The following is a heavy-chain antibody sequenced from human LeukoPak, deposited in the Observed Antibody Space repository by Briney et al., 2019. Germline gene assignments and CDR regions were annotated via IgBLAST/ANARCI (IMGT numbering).Heavy chain of an antibody. D-gene: IGHD3-10*01. CDR1: GFTFNSYD. Sequence: GGSLRLSCAASGFTFNSYDIHWVRQTPGNGLEWVSAIGTAGGTYYTDSVKGRFTISRENSKNSLYLLMNNLRAEDTALYYCARAQRLRSGAFHIWGEGTMVTVSS. CDR3: ARAQRLRSGAFHI. V-gene: IGHV3-13*01. J-gene: IGHJ3*02. CDR2: IGTAGGT.